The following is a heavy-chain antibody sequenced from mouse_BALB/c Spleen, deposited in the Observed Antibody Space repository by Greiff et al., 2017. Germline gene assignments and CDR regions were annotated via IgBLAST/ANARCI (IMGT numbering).Heavy chain of an antibody. Sequence: QFQLQQSGAELVRPGVSVKISCKGSGYTFTDYAMHWVKQSHAKSLEWIGVISTYYGDASYNQKFKGKATMTVDKSSSTAYMELARLTSEDSAIYYCARVIRGVDYFDYWGQGTTLTVSS. J-gene: IGHJ2*01. CDR2: ISTYYGDA. CDR1: GYTFTDYA. CDR3: ARVIRGVDYFDY. V-gene: IGHV1S137*01. D-gene: IGHD2-4*01.